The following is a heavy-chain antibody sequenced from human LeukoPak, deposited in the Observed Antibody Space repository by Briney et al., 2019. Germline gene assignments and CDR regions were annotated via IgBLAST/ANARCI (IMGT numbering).Heavy chain of an antibody. D-gene: IGHD3-9*01. CDR3: ARGYFDWLLSYFDY. CDR2: ISYDGSNK. J-gene: IGHJ4*02. Sequence: GGPLRLSCAASGFTFSSYAMHWVRQAPGKGLEWVAVISYDGSNKYYADSVKGRFTISRDNSKNTLYLQMNSLRAEDTAVYYCARGYFDWLLSYFDYWGQGTLVTVSS. V-gene: IGHV3-30-3*01. CDR1: GFTFSSYA.